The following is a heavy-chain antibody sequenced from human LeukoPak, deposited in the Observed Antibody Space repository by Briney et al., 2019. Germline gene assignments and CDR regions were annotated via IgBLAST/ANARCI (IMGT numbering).Heavy chain of an antibody. J-gene: IGHJ4*02. D-gene: IGHD6-13*01. CDR1: GGSISSSSYS. CDR3: ARLAGPYSTSRAKYYFDY. V-gene: IGHV4-61*05. CDR2: IYYSGST. Sequence: PSETLSLTCTVSGGSISSSSYSWSWIRQPPGKGLEWIGHIYYSGSTNYNPSLKSRVTISVDTSKNQFSLKLSSVTAADTAVYYCARLAGPYSTSRAKYYFDYWGQGTLVTVSS.